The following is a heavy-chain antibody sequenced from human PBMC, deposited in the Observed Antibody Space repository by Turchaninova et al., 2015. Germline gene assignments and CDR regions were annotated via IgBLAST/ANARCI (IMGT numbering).Heavy chain of an antibody. J-gene: IGHJ6*03. V-gene: IGHV1-18*01. CDR1: GYTFNRYG. CDR2: VSCYNGDT. Sequence: QVQLVQSGDEVKKPGASVKVSCNTSGYTFNRYGISWVRQAPGQGLEWMGGVSCYNGDTKYAQKVQGRVTMAKDTSTSTAYMELRSLRSDDTAVYYCARDPSNTSGYYAYMDVWGKGTTVTVSS. D-gene: IGHD3-22*01. CDR3: ARDPSNTSGYYAYMDV.